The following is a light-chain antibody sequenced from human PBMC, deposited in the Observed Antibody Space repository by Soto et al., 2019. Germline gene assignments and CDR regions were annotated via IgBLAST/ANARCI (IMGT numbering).Light chain of an antibody. CDR2: DVS. J-gene: IGLJ2*01. Sequence: QSVLTQPASVSGSPGQSITISCTGTSSDVGGYNFVSWYQQHPGKAPNVMICDVSNRPSGVSNRFSGSKSGNTASLTISGLQAEDEADYYCSSYTSSRTLVFGGGNQLTVL. CDR3: SSYTSSRTLV. V-gene: IGLV2-14*01. CDR1: SSDVGGYNF.